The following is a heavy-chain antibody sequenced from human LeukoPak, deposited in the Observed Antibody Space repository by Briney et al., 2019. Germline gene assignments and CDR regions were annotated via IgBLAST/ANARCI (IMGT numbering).Heavy chain of an antibody. J-gene: IGHJ4*02. CDR3: AVEGLVGATGGY. Sequence: SVKVSCKASGGTFSSYAISWVRQAPGQGLEWMGRIIPIFGTANYAQKFQGRVTITTDESTSTAYMALSSLRSEDTAVYYCAVEGLVGATGGYWGQGTLVTVSS. D-gene: IGHD1-26*01. CDR1: GGTFSSYA. V-gene: IGHV1-69*05. CDR2: IIPIFGTA.